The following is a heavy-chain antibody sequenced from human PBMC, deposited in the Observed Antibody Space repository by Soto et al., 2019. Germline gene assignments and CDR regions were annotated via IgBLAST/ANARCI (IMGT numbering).Heavy chain of an antibody. J-gene: IGHJ3*02. CDR3: ARQCVITSFAFDI. CDR2: IYSSGNT. V-gene: IGHV4-39*01. Sequence: QVQLQESGPGLVKPSETLSLSCTVSGGSINSDNLYWGWIRQPPGKGLEWIGSIYSSGNTYYNPSLKSRVNISSDTSKNQVSLRVTSVTAADTAVYYCARQCVITSFAFDIWGHGTMGTVSS. D-gene: IGHD1-20*01. CDR1: GGSINSDNLY.